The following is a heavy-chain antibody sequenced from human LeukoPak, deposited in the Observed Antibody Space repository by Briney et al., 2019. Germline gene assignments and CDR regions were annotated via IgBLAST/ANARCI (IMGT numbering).Heavy chain of an antibody. J-gene: IGHJ4*02. CDR1: GGSISSYY. D-gene: IGHD3-22*01. Sequence: SETLSLTCTVSGGSISSYYWSWIRQPAGKGLEWIGRIYTSGSTNYNPSLKSRVTISVDTSKNQFSLKLSSVTAADTAVYYCARAHYYDSSGYFDNFDYWGQGTLVTVSS. CDR3: ARAHYYDSSGYFDNFDY. CDR2: IYTSGST. V-gene: IGHV4-4*07.